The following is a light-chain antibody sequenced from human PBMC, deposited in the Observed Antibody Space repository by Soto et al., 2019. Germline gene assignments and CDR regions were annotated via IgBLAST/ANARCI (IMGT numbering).Light chain of an antibody. Sequence: EIVLTQSPATLSLSPGERATLSCRASQSVSSYLAWYQQKPGQAPRLLIYDASSRATGIPDRFSGGGSGTDFTLTISSLEPEDFAVYYCQQRSNWPQLTFGGGTKVDIK. CDR2: DAS. J-gene: IGKJ4*01. V-gene: IGKV3-11*01. CDR1: QSVSSY. CDR3: QQRSNWPQLT.